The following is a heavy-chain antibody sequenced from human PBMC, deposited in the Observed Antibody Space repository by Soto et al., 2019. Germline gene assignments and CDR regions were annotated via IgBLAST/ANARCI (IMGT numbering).Heavy chain of an antibody. CDR1: GGTFSSYA. CDR3: ARFLSYAASIAARPGVFRY. D-gene: IGHD6-6*01. V-gene: IGHV1-69*13. CDR2: IIPIFGTA. J-gene: IGHJ4*02. Sequence: SVKVSCKASGGTFSSYAISWVRQAPGQGLEWMGGIIPIFGTANYAQKFQGRVTITADESTSTAYMELSSLRSEDTAVYYCARFLSYAASIAARPGVFRYWGQGTLVTVSS.